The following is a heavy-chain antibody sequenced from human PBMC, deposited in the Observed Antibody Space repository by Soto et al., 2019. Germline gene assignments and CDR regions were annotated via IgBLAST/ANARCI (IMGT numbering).Heavy chain of an antibody. CDR3: ARGGVFFFAAPTNPFDY. Sequence: QVQLVQSGAEVKKPGASVKVSCKASGYTFTSYDFNWVRQATGQGLEWMGWMNPNSGNTGYAQKFQGRVTMTRNTPISTASMELSSLRPEDTAVYYCARGGVFFFAAPTNPFDYWGQGTLVTVSS. D-gene: IGHD3-10*01. CDR1: GYTFTSYD. J-gene: IGHJ4*02. CDR2: MNPNSGNT. V-gene: IGHV1-8*01.